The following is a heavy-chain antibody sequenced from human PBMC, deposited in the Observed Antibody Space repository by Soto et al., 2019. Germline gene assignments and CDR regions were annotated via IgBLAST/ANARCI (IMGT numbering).Heavy chain of an antibody. V-gene: IGHV3-30*18. J-gene: IGHJ4*02. CDR2: ISYDGSNK. CDR1: GFTFSSYG. CDR3: AKSLVGAYSGYDFDY. Sequence: QVQLVESGGGVVQPGRSLRLSCAASGFTFSSYGMHWVRQAPGKGLEWVAVISYDGSNKYYADSVKGRFTISRVNSKNTLYLQMNSLRAEDTAVYYCAKSLVGAYSGYDFDYWGQGTLVTVSS. D-gene: IGHD5-12*01.